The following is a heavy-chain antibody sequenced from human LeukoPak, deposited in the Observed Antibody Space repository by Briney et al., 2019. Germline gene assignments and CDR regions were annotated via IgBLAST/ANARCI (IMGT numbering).Heavy chain of an antibody. V-gene: IGHV3-30*18. CDR3: AKDRATMTTRIFDF. CDR2: VSYAGSNK. CDR1: GFTFSNYG. Sequence: PGRSLRLSCAASGFTFSNYGMHWVRQAPGKGLEWVALVSYAGSNKYYVDSVKGRFTISRDNSKNTLYLQMNSPRAEDTAVYYCAKDRATMTTRIFDFWGQGTLVTVSS. J-gene: IGHJ4*02. D-gene: IGHD4-17*01.